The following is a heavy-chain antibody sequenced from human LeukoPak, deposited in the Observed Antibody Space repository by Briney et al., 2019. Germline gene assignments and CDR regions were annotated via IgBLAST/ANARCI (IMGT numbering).Heavy chain of an antibody. CDR2: INPSGGST. V-gene: IGHV1-46*01. J-gene: IGHJ4*02. D-gene: IGHD2-15*01. CDR1: GYTFTSYD. CDR3: ARDLGDCSGGSCYSGCDY. Sequence: ASVKVSCKASGYTFTSYDINWVRQATGQGLEWMGIINPSGGSTSYAQKFQGRVTMTRDTSTSTVYMELSSLRSEDTAVYYCARDLGDCSGGSCYSGCDYWGQGTLVTVSS.